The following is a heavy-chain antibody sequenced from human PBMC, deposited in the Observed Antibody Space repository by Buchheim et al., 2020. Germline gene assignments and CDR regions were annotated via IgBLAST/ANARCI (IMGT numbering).Heavy chain of an antibody. CDR1: GGSITTVGYY. J-gene: IGHJ3*02. D-gene: IGHD2-15*01. CDR2: IYNSGSS. Sequence: QVQLQESGPGLVQPSQTLSLTCGVSGGSITTVGYYWTWIRQVPGKGLEWIGHIYNSGSSHYNPSLRSRVTISQDTSKNHFSLKLTSVTAADTATYYCARDSGGGYGAFHIWGQGT. V-gene: IGHV4-31*02. CDR3: ARDSGGGYGAFHI.